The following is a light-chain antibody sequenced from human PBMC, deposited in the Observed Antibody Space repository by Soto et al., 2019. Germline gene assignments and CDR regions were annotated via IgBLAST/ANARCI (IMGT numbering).Light chain of an antibody. Sequence: IVLTQSPATLSVSPGDTATLSCRANQSVSSNLAWCQQKPGQAPRLLMYDASSRATGIPDRFSGSGSGTDFTLTISRLEPEDFAVYYCQQYSSSRTFGQGTKVDI. V-gene: IGKV3-20*01. J-gene: IGKJ1*01. CDR2: DAS. CDR1: QSVSSN. CDR3: QQYSSSRT.